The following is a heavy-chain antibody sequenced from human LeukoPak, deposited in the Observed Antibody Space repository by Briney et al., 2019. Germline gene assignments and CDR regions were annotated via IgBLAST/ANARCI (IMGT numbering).Heavy chain of an antibody. J-gene: IGHJ4*02. Sequence: SGTLSLTCAVSGGSISSSNWWSWVRQPPGKGLEWIGEINHSGSTNYNPSLKSRVTISVDTSKNQFSLKLSSVTAADTAVYYCARGDRGYFDYWGQGTLVTVSS. CDR2: INHSGST. CDR1: GGSISSSNW. CDR3: ARGDRGYFDY. D-gene: IGHD3-16*01. V-gene: IGHV4-4*02.